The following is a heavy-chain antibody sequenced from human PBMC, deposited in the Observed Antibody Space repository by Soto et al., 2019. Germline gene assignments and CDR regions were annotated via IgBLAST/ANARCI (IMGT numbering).Heavy chain of an antibody. V-gene: IGHV1-8*01. CDR1: GYTFTSYD. J-gene: IGHJ6*02. D-gene: IGHD1-26*01. CDR3: ARGGIVGGYYYYGMDV. Sequence: ASVKVSCTASGYTFTSYDSNWVRQATGQGLEWMGWMNPNSGNTGYAQKFQGRVTMTRNTSISTAYMELSSLRSEDTAVYYCARGGIVGGYYYYGMDVWGQGTTVTVSS. CDR2: MNPNSGNT.